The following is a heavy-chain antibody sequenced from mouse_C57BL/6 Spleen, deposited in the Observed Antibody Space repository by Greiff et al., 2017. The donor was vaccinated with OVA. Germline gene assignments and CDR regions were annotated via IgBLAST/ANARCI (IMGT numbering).Heavy chain of an antibody. J-gene: IGHJ3*01. V-gene: IGHV14-4*01. D-gene: IGHD1-1*01. CDR2: IDPENGDT. CDR1: GFNIKDDY. CDR3: TYYSGSSPWFAY. Sequence: VQLQQSGAELVRPGASVKLSCTASGFNIKDDYMHWVKQRPEQGLEWIGWIDPENGDTEYASKFQGKATITADTSSNTAYLQLSILTSEDTAVYYCTYYSGSSPWFAYWGPGTLVTVSA.